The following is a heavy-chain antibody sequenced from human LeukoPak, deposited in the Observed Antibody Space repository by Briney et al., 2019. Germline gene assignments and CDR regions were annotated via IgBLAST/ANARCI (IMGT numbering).Heavy chain of an antibody. Sequence: KSSETLSLTCTVSGGSISSYYWSWIRQPPGKGLEWIGYIYYSGSTNYNPSLKSRVTISVDTSKNQFSLKLSSVTAADTAVYYCARYDSSLAAFDIWGQGTMVTVSS. V-gene: IGHV4-59*01. CDR1: GGSISSYY. CDR2: IYYSGST. J-gene: IGHJ3*02. CDR3: ARYDSSLAAFDI. D-gene: IGHD3-22*01.